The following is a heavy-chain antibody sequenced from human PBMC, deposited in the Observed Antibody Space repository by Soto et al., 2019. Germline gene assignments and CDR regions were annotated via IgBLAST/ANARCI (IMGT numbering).Heavy chain of an antibody. CDR3: ARKWGHGYYDSSGYIDY. V-gene: IGHV3-21*01. D-gene: IGHD3-22*01. CDR2: ISSSSSYI. Sequence: GGSLRLSCAASGFTFSSYSMNWVRQAPGKGLEWVSSISSSSSYIYYADSVKGRFTISRDNAKNSLYLQMNSLRAEDTAVYYCARKWGHGYYDSSGYIDYWGQGTLVTVSS. J-gene: IGHJ4*02. CDR1: GFTFSSYS.